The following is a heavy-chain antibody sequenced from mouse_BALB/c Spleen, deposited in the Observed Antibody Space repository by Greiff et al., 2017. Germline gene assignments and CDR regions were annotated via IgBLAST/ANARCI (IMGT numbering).Heavy chain of an antibody. CDR3: ARRDGNYPFDY. V-gene: IGHV1S137*01. Sequence: VKLQESGAELVRPGVSVKISCKGSGYTFTDYAMHWVKQSHAKSLEWIGVISTYYGDASYNQKFKGKATMTVDKSSSTAYMELARLTSEDSAIYYCARRDGNYPFDYWGQGTTLTVSS. D-gene: IGHD2-1*01. CDR1: GYTFTDYA. CDR2: ISTYYGDA. J-gene: IGHJ2*01.